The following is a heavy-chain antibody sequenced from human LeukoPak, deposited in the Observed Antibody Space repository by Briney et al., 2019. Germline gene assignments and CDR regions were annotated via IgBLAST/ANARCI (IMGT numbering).Heavy chain of an antibody. V-gene: IGHV3-20*04. Sequence: GGSLRLSCAASGFMFPDYGMNWVRQVPGKGLEWVSGINWDASSTNHADSVKDRFTISRDNAKNSLYLQMNTLRAEDTALYYCARDFKYCTGGVCYFTAVADYWGQGTLVTVSS. CDR1: GFMFPDYG. CDR3: ARDFKYCTGGVCYFTAVADY. CDR2: INWDASST. D-gene: IGHD2-8*02. J-gene: IGHJ4*02.